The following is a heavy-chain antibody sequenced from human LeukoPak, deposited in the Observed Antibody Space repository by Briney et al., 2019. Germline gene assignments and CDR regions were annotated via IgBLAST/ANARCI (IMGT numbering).Heavy chain of an antibody. CDR1: GGSISSSDYY. V-gene: IGHV4-39*01. CDR3: ARHESIARPLFDY. J-gene: IGHJ4*02. CDR2: MYYSGTT. D-gene: IGHD2-15*01. Sequence: SETLSLTCTVSGGSISSSDYYWGWIRQPPGKGLEWIGTMYYSGTTYYNPSLKSRVTISVDTSKNQFSLKLSSVTAADTAVYYCARHESIARPLFDYWGQGTLVTVSS.